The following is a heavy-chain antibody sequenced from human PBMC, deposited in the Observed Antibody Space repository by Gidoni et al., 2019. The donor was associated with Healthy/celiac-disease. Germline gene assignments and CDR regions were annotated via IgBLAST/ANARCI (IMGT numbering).Heavy chain of an antibody. J-gene: IGHJ5*02. V-gene: IGHV1-69*01. Sequence: QVPLVQSGAEVKKPGSSVTVSCKAPGATFRSSATRWGRQAPGQGLEWMGGIIPIFGTANYAQKFQGRVTITADESTSTAYMELSSLRSEDTAVYYCARDNTHYYDSSGYYERGNWFDPWGQGTLVTVSS. D-gene: IGHD3-22*01. CDR1: GATFRSSA. CDR2: IIPIFGTA. CDR3: ARDNTHYYDSSGYYERGNWFDP.